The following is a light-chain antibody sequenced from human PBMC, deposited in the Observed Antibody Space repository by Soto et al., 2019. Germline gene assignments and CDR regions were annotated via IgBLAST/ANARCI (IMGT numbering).Light chain of an antibody. CDR1: QFVSSNS. J-gene: IGKJ1*01. V-gene: IGKV3-20*01. CDR2: DAS. Sequence: EIVLTHSPGTLSLSPGERATLSCRASQFVSSNSLAWYQQKRGQXPRLLIHDASSRATGIPDRFSGSGSGTDLTITISRLEPEDFEVYDCQQYAGSPRTFGQGTKVDIK. CDR3: QQYAGSPRT.